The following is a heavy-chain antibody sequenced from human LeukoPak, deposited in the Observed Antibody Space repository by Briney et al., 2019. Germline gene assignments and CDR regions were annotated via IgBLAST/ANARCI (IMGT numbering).Heavy chain of an antibody. CDR2: IWYDGSNK. Sequence: PGGSLRLSCAASGFTFSSYGMHWVRQAPGKGLEWVAVIWYDGSNKYYADSVKGRFTISRDNSKNTLYLQMNSLRAEDTAVYYCARRSDYDILTGYYYFDYWGQGTLVTFSS. CDR1: GFTFSSYG. V-gene: IGHV3-33*01. D-gene: IGHD3-9*01. CDR3: ARRSDYDILTGYYYFDY. J-gene: IGHJ4*02.